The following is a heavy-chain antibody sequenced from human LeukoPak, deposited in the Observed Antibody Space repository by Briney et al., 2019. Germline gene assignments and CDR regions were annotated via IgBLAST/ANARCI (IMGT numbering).Heavy chain of an antibody. CDR3: ARDVSDSSGYFPYYFDY. CDR1: GGTFSSYA. D-gene: IGHD3-22*01. J-gene: IGHJ4*02. CDR2: IIPIFGTA. V-gene: IGHV1-69*13. Sequence: AASVKVSCKASGGTFSSYAISWVRQAPGQGLEWMGGIIPIFGTANYAQKFQGRVTITADESTSTAYMELSNLRSEDTAVYYCARDVSDSSGYFPYYFDYWGQGTLVTVSS.